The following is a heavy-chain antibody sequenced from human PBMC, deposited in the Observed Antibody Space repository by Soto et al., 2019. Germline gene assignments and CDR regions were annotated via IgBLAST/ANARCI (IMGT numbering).Heavy chain of an antibody. D-gene: IGHD3-3*01. Sequence: QVQLQESGPGLVKPSETLSLTCTVSGGSISNYYWSWIRQPPGKGLEWIGYIYYSGSTNYNPSLKSRVTISVDTSKNQFSLKLNSVTTADTAVYYCARDMGGVVESWGQGTLVTVSS. V-gene: IGHV4-59*01. CDR2: IYYSGST. CDR1: GGSISNYY. J-gene: IGHJ4*02. CDR3: ARDMGGVVES.